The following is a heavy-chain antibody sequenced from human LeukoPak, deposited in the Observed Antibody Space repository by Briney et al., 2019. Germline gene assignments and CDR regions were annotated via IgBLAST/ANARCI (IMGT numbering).Heavy chain of an antibody. Sequence: PSETLSLTCAVYGGSFRGYYWSWIRQPPGKGLEWIGEINHSGSTNYNPSLKSRVTISVDTSKNQFSLKLSSVTAADTAVYYCARGLGYSYGPHFEYWGQGTLVTVSS. CDR2: INHSGST. CDR3: ARGLGYSYGPHFEY. CDR1: GGSFRGYY. V-gene: IGHV4-34*01. D-gene: IGHD5-18*01. J-gene: IGHJ4*02.